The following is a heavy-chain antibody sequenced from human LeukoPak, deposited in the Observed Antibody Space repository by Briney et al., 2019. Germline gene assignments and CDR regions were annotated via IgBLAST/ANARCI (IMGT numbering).Heavy chain of an antibody. CDR1: GGSISSYS. Sequence: PSETLSLTCTVSGGSISSYSWSWIRQPAGKGLEWIGRIYTSGSTNYNPSFKSRVTKSVDTSKNQFSLKLSSVTAADTAVYYCAMDIAVAGTNRFDPWGQGTLVTVSS. J-gene: IGHJ5*02. D-gene: IGHD6-19*01. CDR3: AMDIAVAGTNRFDP. CDR2: IYTSGST. V-gene: IGHV4-4*07.